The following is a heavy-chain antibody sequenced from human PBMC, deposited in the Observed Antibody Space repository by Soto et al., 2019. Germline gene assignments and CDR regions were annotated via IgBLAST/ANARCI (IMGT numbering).Heavy chain of an antibody. D-gene: IGHD4-4*01. CDR3: ARDQAYDYTSPGDYYYCGMDV. Sequence: QVQLQESGPGLVKPSQTLSLTCTVSGGSISSGGHYWNWIRQHPGKGLEWIGYIYYSGSTYYNPSLKSRVTISVDTSKNQFSLNLSSVTAADTAVYYCARDQAYDYTSPGDYYYCGMDVWGQGTTVTVSS. CDR1: GGSISSGGHY. V-gene: IGHV4-31*03. CDR2: IYYSGST. J-gene: IGHJ6*02.